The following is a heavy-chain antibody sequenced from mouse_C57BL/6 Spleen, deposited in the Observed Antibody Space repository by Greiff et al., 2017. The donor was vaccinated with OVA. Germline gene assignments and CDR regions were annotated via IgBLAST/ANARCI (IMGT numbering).Heavy chain of an antibody. D-gene: IGHD3-2*02. CDR2: ISDGGSYT. V-gene: IGHV5-4*01. Sequence: EVQLQQSGGGLVKPGGSLKLSCAASGFTFSSYAMSWVRQTPEKRLEWVATISDGGSYTYYPDNVKGRFTISRDNAKNNLYLQMSHLKSEDTAMYYCARQLRPPYFDYWGQGTTLTVSS. J-gene: IGHJ2*01. CDR3: ARQLRPPYFDY. CDR1: GFTFSSYA.